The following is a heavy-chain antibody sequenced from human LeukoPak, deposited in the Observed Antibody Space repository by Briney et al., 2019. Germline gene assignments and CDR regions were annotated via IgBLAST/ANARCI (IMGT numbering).Heavy chain of an antibody. V-gene: IGHV4-61*02. Sequence: SQTLSLTCTVSGGSISSGSYYWIWLRQPAGRGLEWLGRIYTSGSTNYNPSLRSRITISVDTSKNQFSLKLSSVTAADTGVYYCAREPGIAAADDAFDIWGQGTMVTVSS. CDR2: IYTSGST. J-gene: IGHJ3*02. CDR1: GGSISSGSYY. D-gene: IGHD6-13*01. CDR3: AREPGIAAADDAFDI.